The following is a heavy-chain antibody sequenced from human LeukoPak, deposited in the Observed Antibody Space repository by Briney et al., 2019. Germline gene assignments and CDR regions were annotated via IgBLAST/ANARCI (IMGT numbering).Heavy chain of an antibody. V-gene: IGHV4-59*08. J-gene: IGHJ4*02. CDR1: GGSISTYY. Sequence: SETLSLTCTVSGGSISTYYWSWIRQPPGKGLEWIGYIYYGGSTNYNPSLKSRVTISVDTSKNQFSLKLSSVTAADTAVYYCARGPLLDYWGQGTLVTVSS. CDR2: IYYGGST. CDR3: ARGPLLDY. D-gene: IGHD2-15*01.